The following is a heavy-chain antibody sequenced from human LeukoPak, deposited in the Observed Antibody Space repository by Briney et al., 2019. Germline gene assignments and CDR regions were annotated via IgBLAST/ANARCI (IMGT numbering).Heavy chain of an antibody. D-gene: IGHD2-15*01. V-gene: IGHV3-48*04. J-gene: IGHJ4*02. CDR1: EFTLSAYA. Sequence: PGGSLRLSCATSEFTLSAYAMNWVRQAPGKGLEWVGYISPTGSTMFYAGSVKGRFTISRDNADNSLYLQMKSLRVEDTAMYYCVRGGWRIIETGGDSWGQGTLVTVSS. CDR2: ISPTGSTM. CDR3: VRGGWRIIETGGDS.